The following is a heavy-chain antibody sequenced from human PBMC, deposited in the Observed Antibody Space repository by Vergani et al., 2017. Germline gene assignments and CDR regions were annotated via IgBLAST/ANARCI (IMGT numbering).Heavy chain of an antibody. CDR2: IYYSGCT. CDR3: ARDLRGYCSSTSCYNGFDP. J-gene: IGHJ5*02. D-gene: IGHD2-2*01. Sequence: QLQLQESGPGLVKPSATLSLTCSVSGASIRSSNYYWGWIRQPPGKGLEWIASIYYSGCTYYNPSLKSRVPISVDTSKNKFSLKLSSVTAADTAVYYCARDLRGYCSSTSCYNGFDPWGQGTLVTVSS. CDR1: GASIRSSNYY. V-gene: IGHV4-39*07.